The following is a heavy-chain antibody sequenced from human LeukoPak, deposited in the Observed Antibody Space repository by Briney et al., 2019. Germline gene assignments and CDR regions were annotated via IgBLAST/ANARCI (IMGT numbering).Heavy chain of an antibody. D-gene: IGHD2-15*01. J-gene: IGHJ4*02. CDR1: GGTFSSYA. Sequence: SVKVSCKASGGTFSSYAISWVRQAPGQGLEWMGRIIPILGIANYAQKFQGRATITADKSTSTVYMELSSLRSEDTAVYYCATAELVVAAEYYFDYWGQGTLVTVSS. V-gene: IGHV1-69*04. CDR2: IIPILGIA. CDR3: ATAELVVAAEYYFDY.